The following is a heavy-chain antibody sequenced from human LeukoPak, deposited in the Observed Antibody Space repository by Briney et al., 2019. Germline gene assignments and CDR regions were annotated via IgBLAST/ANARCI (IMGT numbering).Heavy chain of an antibody. D-gene: IGHD5-18*01. CDR2: IYPGDSDT. J-gene: IGHJ4*02. V-gene: IGHV5-51*01. Sequence: GESLKISCKGSGYSFTSYWIGWVRQMPGKGLEWMGIIYPGDSDTRYSPSFQDQVTISADKSISTAYLQWSSLKASDTAMYYCARHGPDTAMVTSYDYWGQGTLVTVSS. CDR3: ARHGPDTAMVTSYDY. CDR1: GYSFTSYW.